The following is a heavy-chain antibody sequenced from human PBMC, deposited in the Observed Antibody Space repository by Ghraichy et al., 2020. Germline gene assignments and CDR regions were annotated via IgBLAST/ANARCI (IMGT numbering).Heavy chain of an antibody. Sequence: VKVSCKASGYTFTGYYMHWVRQAPGQGLEWMGWINPNSGGTNYAQKFQGRVTMTRDTSISTAYMELSRLRSDDTAVYYCARDSVEGDYVWGSYRLFDLWGRGTLVTVSS. CDR3: ARDSVEGDYVWGSYRLFDL. J-gene: IGHJ2*01. V-gene: IGHV1-2*02. D-gene: IGHD3-16*02. CDR1: GYTFTGYY. CDR2: INPNSGGT.